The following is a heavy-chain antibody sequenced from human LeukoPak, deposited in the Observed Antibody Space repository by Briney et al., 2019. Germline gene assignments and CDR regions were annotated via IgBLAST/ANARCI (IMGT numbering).Heavy chain of an antibody. CDR1: GFTFSSYG. D-gene: IGHD3-10*01. CDR3: ARVLSGRGSLYDYYYYMDV. Sequence: HPGRSLRLPCAASGFTFSSYGMHWVRQAPGKGLEWVAVISYDGSNKYYTDSVKARFTISRDISKNTLYLQMNSLRAEDTAVYYCARVLSGRGSLYDYYYYMDVWGKGTTVTISS. V-gene: IGHV3-30*03. J-gene: IGHJ6*03. CDR2: ISYDGSNK.